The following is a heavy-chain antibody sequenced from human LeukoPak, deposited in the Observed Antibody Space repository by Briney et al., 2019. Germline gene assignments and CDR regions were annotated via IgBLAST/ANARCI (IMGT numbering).Heavy chain of an antibody. CDR2: ISRSSSYI. Sequence: GGSLRLSCAASGFTFSSYSMNWVRQAPGKGLEWVSSISRSSSYIHYADSVKGRFTISRDNAKNSLYLQMNSQRAEDTAVYYCARRNWGFDYWGQGTLVTVSS. D-gene: IGHD7-27*01. CDR1: GFTFSSYS. J-gene: IGHJ4*02. V-gene: IGHV3-21*01. CDR3: ARRNWGFDY.